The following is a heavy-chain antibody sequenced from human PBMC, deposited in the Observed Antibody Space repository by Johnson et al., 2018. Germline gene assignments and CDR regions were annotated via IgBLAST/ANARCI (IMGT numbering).Heavy chain of an antibody. V-gene: IGHV3-74*02. CDR1: GFTFSSYW. Sequence: VQLLESGGGLVQPGGSLRLSCAASGFTFSSYWMHWVRQAPGKGLVWVSRINSDGSSTSYADSVRGRFTISRDNAKNTLYLQMNSLRAEDTAVYYCARDSGGYGMDVWGQGTTVTVSS. CDR2: INSDGSST. J-gene: IGHJ6*02. CDR3: ARDSGGYGMDV. D-gene: IGHD2-15*01.